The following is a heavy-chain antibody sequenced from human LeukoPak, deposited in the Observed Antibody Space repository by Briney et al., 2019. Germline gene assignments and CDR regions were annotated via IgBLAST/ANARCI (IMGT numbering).Heavy chain of an antibody. D-gene: IGHD1-26*01. V-gene: IGHV4-59*01. J-gene: IGHJ5*02. CDR1: GGSISSYY. CDR2: IYYSGST. CDR3: ARWAGGEFDP. Sequence: PSETLSLTCTVSGGSISSYYWSWVRQPPGKGLEWIGYIYYSGSTNYNPSLKSRVTISVDTSKNQFSLKLSSVTAADTAVYYCARWAGGEFDPWGQGTLVTGSS.